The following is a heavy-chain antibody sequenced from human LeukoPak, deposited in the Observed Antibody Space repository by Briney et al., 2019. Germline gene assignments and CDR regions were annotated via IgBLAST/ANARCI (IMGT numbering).Heavy chain of an antibody. CDR3: ARARPYYDFWSGYYYMDV. V-gene: IGHV3-64*01. D-gene: IGHD3-3*01. CDR2: ISSNGGST. CDR1: GFTFSSYA. J-gene: IGHJ6*03. Sequence: GGSLRLSCAASGFTFSSYAMHWVRQAPGKGLEYVSAISSNGGSTYYANSVKGRFTISRDNSKNTLYLQMGSLRAEDMAVYYCARARPYYDFWSGYYYMDVWGKGTTVTVSS.